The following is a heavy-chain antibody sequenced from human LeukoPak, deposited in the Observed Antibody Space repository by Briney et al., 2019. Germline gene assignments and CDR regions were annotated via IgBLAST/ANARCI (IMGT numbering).Heavy chain of an antibody. D-gene: IGHD6-19*01. V-gene: IGHV1-69*10. CDR2: FIPILDTA. CDR1: GVTFSDYA. J-gene: IGHJ5*02. Sequence: GASVKVSCKASGVTFSDYALNWVRQAPGQGLEWMGVFIPILDTANSTQKFQGRLTITADKSTSTAYMELSSLRSEDTAVYYCARKGAVEFDPWGQGTLVTVSS. CDR3: ARKGAVEFDP.